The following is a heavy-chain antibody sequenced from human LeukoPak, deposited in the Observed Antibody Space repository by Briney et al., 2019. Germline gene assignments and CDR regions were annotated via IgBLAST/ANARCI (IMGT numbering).Heavy chain of an antibody. V-gene: IGHV3-23*01. CDR1: AFTFHSHA. J-gene: IGHJ4*02. D-gene: IGHD2-21*01. CDR2: ITATGDAT. CDR3: AKDFRIGYSAHFDY. Sequence: GGSLRLSCAASAFTFHSHAMSWVRQTPGRGLEWVSGITATGDATLYADSVRGRFTISRDNSKNTLYLHMSNLRAEDTAVYYCAKDFRIGYSAHFDYWGQGALVTVSS.